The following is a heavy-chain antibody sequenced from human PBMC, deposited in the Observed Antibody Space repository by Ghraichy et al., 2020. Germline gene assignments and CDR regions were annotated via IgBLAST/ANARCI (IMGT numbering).Heavy chain of an antibody. CDR2: IYYSGST. J-gene: IGHJ5*02. CDR1: GGSISSYY. CDR3: ARYYYYDYVWGSSPFDP. D-gene: IGHD3-16*01. Sequence: SETLSLTCTVSGGSISSYYWSWIRQPPGKGLEWIGYIYYSGSTNYNPSLKSRVTISVDTSKNQFSLKLSSVTAADTAVYYCARYYYYDYVWGSSPFDPWGQGTLVTVSS. V-gene: IGHV4-59*01.